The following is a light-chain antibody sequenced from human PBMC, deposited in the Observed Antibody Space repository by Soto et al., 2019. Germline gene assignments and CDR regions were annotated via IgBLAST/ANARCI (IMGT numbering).Light chain of an antibody. V-gene: IGKV3-20*01. Sequence: ENFFTQSPGTLSLSPGERATLSCRASQSVSGSYLAWYQQKPGQAPRRLIYGASSRATGIPDRLSGSGSGTDFTLPIRRLEPEDSAVYYCQQYGSSPTFGEGTRLEIK. CDR1: QSVSGSY. CDR2: GAS. CDR3: QQYGSSPT. J-gene: IGKJ5*01.